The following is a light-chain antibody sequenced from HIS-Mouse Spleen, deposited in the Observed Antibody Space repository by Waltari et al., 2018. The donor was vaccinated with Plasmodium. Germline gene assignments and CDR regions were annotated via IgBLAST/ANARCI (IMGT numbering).Light chain of an antibody. CDR3: MQDSSCPRT. CDR1: QSRINNGINTY. J-gene: IGKJ1*01. Sequence: QSRINNGINTYLNWFQQRPGQAPERLIYDVSNWESGVPDRFSGSGSGTDFTLNISCLQAEDFATYYCMQDSSCPRTFGQGTKLEIK. CDR2: DVS. V-gene: IGKV2D-30*01.